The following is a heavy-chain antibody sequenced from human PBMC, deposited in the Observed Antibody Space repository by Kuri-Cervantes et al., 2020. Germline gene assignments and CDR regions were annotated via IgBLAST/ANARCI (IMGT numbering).Heavy chain of an antibody. D-gene: IGHD4-11*01. J-gene: IGHJ6*02. CDR3: ARDKRTTQRADYYYGMDV. V-gene: IGHV3-30*14. CDR2: ISHDGSNT. Sequence: GESLKISCAASRFIFSSYAMHWVRQAPGKGLEWVAVISHDGSNTYYADSVKGRFTISRDNSKNTLYLQMNSLRAEDTAVYYCARDKRTTQRADYYYGMDVWGQGTTVTVSS. CDR1: RFIFSSYA.